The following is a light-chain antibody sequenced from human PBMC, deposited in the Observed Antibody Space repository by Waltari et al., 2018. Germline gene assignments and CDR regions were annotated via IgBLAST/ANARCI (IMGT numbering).Light chain of an antibody. CDR3: QQYFSLPLT. CDR1: QDITNA. V-gene: IGKV1-NL1*01. Sequence: IQMTTSPSSLSGSVGDRVTNSCRASQDITNALAWYQHKLGRAPKLLIYATTKLESWFPARFSGRGSVTTYTLTIDSLQSDDSASYFCQQYFSLPLTFSGGSKIEI. J-gene: IGKJ4*01. CDR2: ATT.